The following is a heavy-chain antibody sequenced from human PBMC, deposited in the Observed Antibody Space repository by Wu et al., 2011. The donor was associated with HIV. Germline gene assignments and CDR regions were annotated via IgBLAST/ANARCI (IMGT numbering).Heavy chain of an antibody. D-gene: IGHD2-15*01. J-gene: IGHJ4*02. CDR3: ARPYCSGGNCLGFDY. CDR2: INPNNGRA. Sequence: QVQLVQSGAEVKKPGASVKVSCEASGYTFIGYYIHWVRQAPGQGLEWMGIINPNNGRATYAQKFQGRVTMTRDTSTSTVYMDLSSLRFEDTAVYYCARPYCSGGNCLGFDYWGQGTLVTVSS. CDR1: GYTFIGYY. V-gene: IGHV1-46*01.